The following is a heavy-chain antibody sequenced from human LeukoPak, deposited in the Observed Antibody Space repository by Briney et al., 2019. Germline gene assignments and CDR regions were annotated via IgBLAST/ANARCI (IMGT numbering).Heavy chain of an antibody. V-gene: IGHV4-59*08. CDR1: GGSISSYY. Sequence: PSETLSLTCTVSGGSISSYYWSWIRQPPGKGVEWVGYIYYSGSNNYNPALKSRVTISVDTSKNQFSLKLSSLTVADTAVNYCASLSYYDTLTSPCYWGQGTLFPVSS. CDR2: IYYSGSN. D-gene: IGHD3-22*01. CDR3: ASLSYYDTLTSPCY. J-gene: IGHJ4*02.